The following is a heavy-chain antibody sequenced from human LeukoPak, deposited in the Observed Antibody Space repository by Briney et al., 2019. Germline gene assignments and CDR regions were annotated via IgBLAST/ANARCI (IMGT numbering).Heavy chain of an antibody. Sequence: GGSLRLSCAASVFTFSNAWMSWVRQAPGKGLEWVGRIKTKTDGGTTDYAAPVKGRFTISRDDSKNTLYLQMNSLKTEDTAVYYCTTHQRIYYNGMDVWGQGTTVTVSS. J-gene: IGHJ6*02. D-gene: IGHD2-2*01. CDR2: IKTKTDGGTT. CDR3: TTHQRIYYNGMDV. V-gene: IGHV3-15*01. CDR1: VFTFSNAW.